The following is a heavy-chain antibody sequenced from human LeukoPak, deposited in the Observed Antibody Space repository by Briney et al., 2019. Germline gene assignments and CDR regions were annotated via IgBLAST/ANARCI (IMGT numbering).Heavy chain of an antibody. CDR2: IYHSGST. Sequence: SETLSLTCAVYGGSFSGYYWSWVRQPPGKGLEWIGEIYHSGSTNYNPSLKSRVTISVDKSKNQFSLKLSSVTAADTAVYYCARRTHYFDYWGQGTLVTVSS. CDR1: GGSFSGYY. D-gene: IGHD1-14*01. CDR3: ARRTHYFDY. J-gene: IGHJ4*02. V-gene: IGHV4-34*01.